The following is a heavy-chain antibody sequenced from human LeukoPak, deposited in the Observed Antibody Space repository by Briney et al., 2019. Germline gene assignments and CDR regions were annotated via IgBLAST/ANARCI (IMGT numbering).Heavy chain of an antibody. J-gene: IGHJ4*02. D-gene: IGHD5-18*01. Sequence: SETLSLTCAVYGGSFSGYYWSWIRQPPGKGLEWIGEINHSGSTNYNPSLKRRVTISVDTSKNQFSLKLSSVTAADTAVYYCARRGYSYGLAFFDYWGQGTLVTVSS. CDR3: ARRGYSYGLAFFDY. V-gene: IGHV4-34*01. CDR1: GGSFSGYY. CDR2: INHSGST.